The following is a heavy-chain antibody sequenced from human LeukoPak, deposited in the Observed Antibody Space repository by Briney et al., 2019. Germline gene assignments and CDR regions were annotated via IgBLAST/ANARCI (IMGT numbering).Heavy chain of an antibody. CDR1: GYTLTELS. J-gene: IGHJ4*02. D-gene: IGHD3-3*01. Sequence: ASVKVSCKVSGYTLTELSMHWVRQAPGKALEWMGGFDPEDGETIYAQKFQGRVTMTEDTSTDTAYMELSSLRSEDTAVYYCANLDFWSGYSDYWAQGTLVTVYS. V-gene: IGHV1-24*01. CDR3: ANLDFWSGYSDY. CDR2: FDPEDGET.